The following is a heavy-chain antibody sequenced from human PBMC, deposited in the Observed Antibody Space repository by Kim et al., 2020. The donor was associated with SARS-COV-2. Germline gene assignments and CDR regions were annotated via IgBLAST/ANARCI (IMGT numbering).Heavy chain of an antibody. CDR3: ARGFDP. Sequence: IYYSGSTHYNPSLKSRVTISVDTSKNQFSLKLSSVTAADTAVYYCARGFDPWVQGTLVTVSS. J-gene: IGHJ5*02. CDR2: IYYSGST. V-gene: IGHV4-59*09.